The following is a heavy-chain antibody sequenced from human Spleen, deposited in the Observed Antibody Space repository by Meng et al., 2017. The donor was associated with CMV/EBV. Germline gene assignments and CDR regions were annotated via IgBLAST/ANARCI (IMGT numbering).Heavy chain of an antibody. V-gene: IGHV4-59*01. CDR1: GGSISSYY. CDR3: ARDVRGLTRYYYFGMDV. Sequence: SETLSLTCTVSGGSISSYYWSWIRQPPGKGLEWIGYIYYSGSTNYNPSLKSRVTISVDTSKNQFSLKLSSVTAADTAVYYCARDVRGLTRYYYFGMDVWGQGTTVTVSS. CDR2: IYYSGST. D-gene: IGHD3-10*01. J-gene: IGHJ6*02.